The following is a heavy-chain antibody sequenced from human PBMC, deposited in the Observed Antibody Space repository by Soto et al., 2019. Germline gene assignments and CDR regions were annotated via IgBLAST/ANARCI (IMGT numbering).Heavy chain of an antibody. CDR3: ARISSSYGMDV. V-gene: IGHV4-59*08. Sequence: QVQLQEPGPGLVKPSETLSLTCTVSGGSISSYYWSWIRQPPGKGLEWIGYIYYSGSTNYNPSLKSRVTISVDTSKNQFSLKLSSVTAADTAVYYCARISSSYGMDVWGQGTTVTVSS. CDR2: IYYSGST. D-gene: IGHD6-13*01. J-gene: IGHJ6*02. CDR1: GGSISSYY.